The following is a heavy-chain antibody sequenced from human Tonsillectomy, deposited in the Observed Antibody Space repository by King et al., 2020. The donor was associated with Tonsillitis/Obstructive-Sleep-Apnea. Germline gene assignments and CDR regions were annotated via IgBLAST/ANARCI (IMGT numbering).Heavy chain of an antibody. Sequence: MQLQESGPGLVKPSETLSLTCTVSGDSIRSGSYYWDWIRQPPGKGLEWIGSSYYSGTTYYNPSLKSRVSISVDTSKNQFSLKLSSVTAADPAVYYCARHSFTGYNNGGFDPWGQGTLVTVSS. J-gene: IGHJ5*02. CDR3: ARHSFTGYNNGGFDP. D-gene: IGHD5-12*01. V-gene: IGHV4-39*01. CDR2: SYYSGTT. CDR1: GDSIRSGSYY.